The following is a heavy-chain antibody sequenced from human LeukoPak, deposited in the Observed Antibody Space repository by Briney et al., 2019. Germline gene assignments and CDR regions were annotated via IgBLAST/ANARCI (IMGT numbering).Heavy chain of an antibody. CDR2: INDGGDT. V-gene: IGHV4-34*01. J-gene: IGHJ6*03. CDR1: GGSFSGYD. D-gene: IGHD5-24*01. CDR3: ARGLGWKVATMGLFFMDV. Sequence: PSETLSLTCGVYGGSFSGYDWSWVRQPPGKGLERIGEINDGGDTNYNPSLKSRVTMSVDTSKNHFSLEVRSMTAADTAVYYCARGLGWKVATMGLFFMDVWGEGTTVTVSS.